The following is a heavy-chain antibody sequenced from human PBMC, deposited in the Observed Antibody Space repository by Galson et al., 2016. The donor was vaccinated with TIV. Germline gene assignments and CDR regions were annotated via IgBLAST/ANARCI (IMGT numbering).Heavy chain of an antibody. Sequence: SVKVSCKASGYSFTDYYIHWVRQAPGQGLEWMGWTNPSSGGTFYAQSFQDWVNMTRDTSIPTTYMDLSRLRPNDTAVYYCARGQSDNRGFDPWGQGTLVTVSS. V-gene: IGHV1-2*04. CDR3: ARGQSDNRGFDP. CDR2: TNPSSGGT. CDR1: GYSFTDYY. D-gene: IGHD1-14*01. J-gene: IGHJ5*02.